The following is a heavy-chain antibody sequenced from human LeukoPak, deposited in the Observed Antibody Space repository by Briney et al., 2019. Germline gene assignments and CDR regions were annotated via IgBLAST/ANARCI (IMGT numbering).Heavy chain of an antibody. CDR3: ARALGLELDY. D-gene: IGHD3-3*01. J-gene: IGHJ4*02. V-gene: IGHV3-48*02. CDR2: IGSSSSSI. Sequence: PGGSLRLSCAASGFTFSSDSMNWVRQPPGKGLEWVSYIGSSSSSIYYADSVKGRFTISRDNAKNSLYLQMNSLRDEDTAVYYCARALGLELDYWGQGTLVTVSS. CDR1: GFTFSSDS.